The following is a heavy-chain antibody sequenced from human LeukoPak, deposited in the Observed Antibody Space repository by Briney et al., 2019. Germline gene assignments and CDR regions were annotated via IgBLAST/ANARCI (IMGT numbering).Heavy chain of an antibody. D-gene: IGHD3-22*01. V-gene: IGHV1-2*02. J-gene: IGHJ4*02. Sequence: ASVKVSCKASGYTFTGYYMHWVRQAPGQGLEWMGWINPNSGGTNYAQKFQGRVTMTRDTSISTAYMELSRLRSDDTAVYYCARGLNKYYYDSSGYYYWGQGTLVTVSS. CDR3: ARGLNKYYYDSSGYYY. CDR1: GYTFTGYY. CDR2: INPNSGGT.